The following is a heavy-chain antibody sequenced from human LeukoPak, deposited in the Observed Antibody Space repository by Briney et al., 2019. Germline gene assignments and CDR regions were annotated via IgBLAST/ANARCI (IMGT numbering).Heavy chain of an antibody. CDR1: GGTFSSYA. CDR2: IIPILGIA. Sequence: ASVKVSCKASGGTFSSYAISWVRQAPGQGLEWMGGIIPILGIANYAQKFQGRVTITADKSTSTAYMELSSLRSEDTAVYYCARGGSWELRPPDGMDVWGQGTTVTVSS. V-gene: IGHV1-69*10. D-gene: IGHD1-26*01. J-gene: IGHJ6*02. CDR3: ARGGSWELRPPDGMDV.